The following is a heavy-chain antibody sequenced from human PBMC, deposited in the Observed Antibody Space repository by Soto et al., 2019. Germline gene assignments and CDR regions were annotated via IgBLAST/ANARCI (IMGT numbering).Heavy chain of an antibody. Sequence: PSETLSLTCTVSGGSISSYYWSWIRQPPGKGLEWIGYIYYSGSTNYNPSLKSRVTISVDTSKNQFSLKLSSVTAADTAVYYCATRSVDPAMVFAYWGRRTLVTVSS. CDR1: GGSISSYY. V-gene: IGHV4-59*01. CDR3: ATRSVDPAMVFAY. D-gene: IGHD5-18*01. J-gene: IGHJ4*02. CDR2: IYYSGST.